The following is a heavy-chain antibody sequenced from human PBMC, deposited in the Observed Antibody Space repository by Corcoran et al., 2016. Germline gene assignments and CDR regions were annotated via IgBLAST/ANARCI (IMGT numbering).Heavy chain of an antibody. V-gene: IGHV3-73*02. J-gene: IGHJ4*02. CDR2: VRRKSNNYAT. D-gene: IGHD6-13*01. CDR1: GFIFSGST. CDR3: SGHDPKQGLFDY. Sequence: EVQLVDSGGGLVQPGGSLKLSCAASGFIFSGSTISWVRQASGKGLEWVGRVRRKSNNYATAYAASVKGRFTISRDDSSTAYLQMNSLKTEDTAVYYCSGHDPKQGLFDYWGQGTLVTVSS.